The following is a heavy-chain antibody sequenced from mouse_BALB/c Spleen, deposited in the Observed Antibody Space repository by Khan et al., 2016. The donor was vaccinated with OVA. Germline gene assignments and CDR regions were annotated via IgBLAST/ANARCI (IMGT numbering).Heavy chain of an antibody. CDR2: ISSGSSTI. Sequence: EVELEESGGGLVQPGGSRKLSCAASGFTFSGFGMHWVRQAPEKGLEWVAYISSGSSTIYYADTVKGRCTITRDKPKNTLFMQMASLRSEDTAMYYCARTGYYDFDYWGQGTTLTVSS. CDR3: ARTGYYDFDY. V-gene: IGHV5-17*02. CDR1: GFTFSGFG. D-gene: IGHD2-3*01. J-gene: IGHJ2*01.